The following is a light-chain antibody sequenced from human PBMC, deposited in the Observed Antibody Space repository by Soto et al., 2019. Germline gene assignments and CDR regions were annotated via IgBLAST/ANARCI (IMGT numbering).Light chain of an antibody. CDR1: SSDIGRYNY. CDR2: EVN. V-gene: IGLV2-14*01. Sequence: VLTQPASVSGSPGQSITISCTGTSSDIGRYNYVSWFQQHPGKVPKLVIFEVNYRPSGVSDRFSGSKSGNTASLTITGLQAEDEADYYCTSCITANTRCVFGSGTKVTVL. J-gene: IGLJ1*01. CDR3: TSCITANTRCV.